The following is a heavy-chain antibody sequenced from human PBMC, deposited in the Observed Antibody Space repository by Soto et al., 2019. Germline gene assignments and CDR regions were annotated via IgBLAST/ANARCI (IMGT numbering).Heavy chain of an antibody. V-gene: IGHV5-10-1*01. CDR1: GYSFSDYW. D-gene: IGHD6-19*01. CDR2: IDPSDSYT. CDR3: ARPIAVSGTGYYYFDF. J-gene: IGHJ4*02. Sequence: GESLKISCEATGYSFSDYWITWVRQMPGKGLEWMGRIDPSDSYTNYSPSLQGHVTISADKSISTAYLQWSSLKASDTAMYYCARPIAVSGTGYYYFDFWRQGTLVTVSS.